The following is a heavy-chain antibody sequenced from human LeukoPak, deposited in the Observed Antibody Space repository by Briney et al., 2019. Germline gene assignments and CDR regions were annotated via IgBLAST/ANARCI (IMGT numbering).Heavy chain of an antibody. D-gene: IGHD6-13*01. CDR2: ISSSSSYI. V-gene: IGHV3-21*01. J-gene: IGHJ4*02. CDR1: GFTFSSYS. Sequence: GGSLRLSCAASGFTFSSYSMNWVRQAPGKGLEWVSSISSSSSYIYYADSVKGGFILSRDNAENSLYLQMNSRRAEDTAVYYCARERVVAAAVPFDYWGQGTLVTVSS. CDR3: ARERVVAAAVPFDY.